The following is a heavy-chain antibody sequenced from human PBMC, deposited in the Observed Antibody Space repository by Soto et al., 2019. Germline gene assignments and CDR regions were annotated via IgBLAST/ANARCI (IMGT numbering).Heavy chain of an antibody. D-gene: IGHD1-26*01. J-gene: IGHJ4*02. V-gene: IGHV3-30*18. Sequence: QAQLVESGGGEVQPGRSLRLSCAASGFTFKSYGMHWVRQAPGKGLEWVEVISYDGSYQYYSDSVKGRFTISRDNSKNTLNLQMHSLRVEDSALYYCAQDGRSGSVTRPDHWGQGTLVTVSS. CDR3: AQDGRSGSVTRPDH. CDR1: GFTFKSYG. CDR2: ISYDGSYQ.